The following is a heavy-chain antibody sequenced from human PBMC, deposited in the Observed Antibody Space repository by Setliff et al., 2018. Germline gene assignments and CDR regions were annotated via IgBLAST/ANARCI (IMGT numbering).Heavy chain of an antibody. D-gene: IGHD3-10*02. CDR3: ARVLFGDLFSWFDP. CDR1: GYSFSDFY. Sequence: ASVKVSCKASGYSFSDFYMHWVRQVPGEGLEWMGWMNPNSANTGCAQKFQGRVTMTRDTSISTAYLELSSLRSEDTAVYYCARVLFGDLFSWFDPWGQGTLVTVSS. V-gene: IGHV1-8*02. J-gene: IGHJ5*02. CDR2: MNPNSANT.